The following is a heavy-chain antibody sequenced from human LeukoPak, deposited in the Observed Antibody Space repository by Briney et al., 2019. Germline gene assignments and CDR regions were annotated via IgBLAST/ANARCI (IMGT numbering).Heavy chain of an antibody. CDR2: IRYDGSNK. Sequence: GGFLRLSCAASGFTFSSYGMHWVRQAPGKGLEWVAFIRYDGSNKYYADSVKGRFTISRDNSKNTLYLQMNSLRAEDTAVYYCAKDGPDGLRFLEWFIPPDYWGQGTLVTVSS. J-gene: IGHJ4*02. CDR3: AKDGPDGLRFLEWFIPPDY. V-gene: IGHV3-30*02. D-gene: IGHD3-3*01. CDR1: GFTFSSYG.